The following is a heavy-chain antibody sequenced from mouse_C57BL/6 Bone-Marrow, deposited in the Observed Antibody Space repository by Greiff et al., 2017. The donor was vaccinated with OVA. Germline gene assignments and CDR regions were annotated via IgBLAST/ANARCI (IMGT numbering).Heavy chain of an antibody. CDR2: INPNNGGT. CDR1: GYTFTDYN. V-gene: IGHV1-22*01. Sequence: EVKLMESGPELVKPGASVKMSCKASGYTFTDYNMHWVKQSHGKSLEWIGYINPNNGGTSYNQKFKGKATLTVNKSSSTAYMELRSLTSEDSAVYYCARGENYFDYWGQGTSVTVSS. J-gene: IGHJ4*01. D-gene: IGHD2-1*01. CDR3: ARGENYFDY.